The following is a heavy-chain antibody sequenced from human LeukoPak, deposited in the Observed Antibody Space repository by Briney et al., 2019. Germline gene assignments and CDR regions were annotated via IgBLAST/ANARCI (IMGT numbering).Heavy chain of an antibody. V-gene: IGHV3-21*01. D-gene: IGHD5-24*01. CDR3: ARDPRRRDGYNYAFDI. CDR1: GFTFSSYS. CDR2: ISSSSSYI. J-gene: IGHJ3*02. Sequence: PGGSLRLSCAASGFTFSSYSMNWVRQAPGKGLEWVSSISSSSSYIYYADSVKGRFTISRDNAKNSLYLQMNSLRAEDTAVYYCARDPRRRDGYNYAFDIWGQGTMVTASS.